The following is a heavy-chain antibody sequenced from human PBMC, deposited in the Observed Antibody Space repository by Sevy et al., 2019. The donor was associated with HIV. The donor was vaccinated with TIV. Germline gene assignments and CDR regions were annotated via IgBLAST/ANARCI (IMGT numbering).Heavy chain of an antibody. J-gene: IGHJ4*02. CDR1: GFTFSSYR. Sequence: GGPRLSCAASGFTFSSYRMTWVRQAPGKGLEWVSCISSNSAYINYADSVKGRFTISRDNAKNLLYLQMDSLRAEDTAVYYCARAVLEMSTWRSDYWGQGTLVTVSS. CDR2: ISSNSAYI. CDR3: ARAVLEMSTWRSDY. D-gene: IGHD1-1*01. V-gene: IGHV3-21*01.